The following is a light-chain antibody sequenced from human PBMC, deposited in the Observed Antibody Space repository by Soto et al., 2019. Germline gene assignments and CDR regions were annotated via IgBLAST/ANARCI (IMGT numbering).Light chain of an antibody. J-gene: IGKJ5*01. CDR2: GAS. CDR3: QHYAHNSPIT. V-gene: IGKV3-20*01. CDR1: QSVSSR. Sequence: DIVLTQSPGTLSLSPGERATLSCRASQSVSSRLAWYQQRPGQAPRLLISGASSRATGIPDRFSGSGSGTDFTLTISRLEPEDFALYYCQHYAHNSPITFGQGTRLEIK.